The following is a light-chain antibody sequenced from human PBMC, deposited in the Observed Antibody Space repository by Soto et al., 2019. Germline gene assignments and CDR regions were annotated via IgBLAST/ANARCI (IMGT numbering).Light chain of an antibody. Sequence: QSALPQPASVSGSPGQSITLSCTGTSSDVGGYNYVSWYQQHPGKAPKFMIYDVSNRPSGVSNRFSGSKSGNTASLTISGLQAEDEADYYCSSYTTSNTRQIVFGTGTKLTVL. J-gene: IGLJ1*01. V-gene: IGLV2-14*01. CDR1: SSDVGGYNY. CDR2: DVS. CDR3: SSYTTSNTRQIV.